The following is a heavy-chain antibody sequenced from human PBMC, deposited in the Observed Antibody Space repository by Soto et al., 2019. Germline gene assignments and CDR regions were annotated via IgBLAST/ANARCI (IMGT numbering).Heavy chain of an antibody. J-gene: IGHJ4*02. CDR2: IYHSGST. Sequence: QVQLQESGPGLVKPSGTLSLTCAVSGDSISSSKWWSWVRQPPGKGLEWIGEIYHSGSTNYNPSLKSRVIISVDKSQNQSSLKLSSVTDADTAVYSCPRGERQQQRDYWGPGTLVTVSS. V-gene: IGHV4-4*02. CDR1: GDSISSSKW. D-gene: IGHD6-13*01. CDR3: PRGERQQQRDY.